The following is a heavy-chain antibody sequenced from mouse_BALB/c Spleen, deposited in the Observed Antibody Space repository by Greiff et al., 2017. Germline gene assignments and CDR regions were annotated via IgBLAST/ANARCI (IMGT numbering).Heavy chain of an antibody. CDR2: IWSGGST. CDR1: GFSLTSYG. CDR3: ARKSSYDAMDY. J-gene: IGHJ4*01. D-gene: IGHD1-1*01. V-gene: IGHV2-4-1*01. Sequence: QVQLKESGPGLVQPSQTLSITCTVSGFSLTSYGVHWVRQSPGKGLEWLGVIWSGGSTDYNAAFISRLSTSKDNSKSQVFFKMNSLQADDTAIYSCARKSSYDAMDYWGQGTSVTVSS.